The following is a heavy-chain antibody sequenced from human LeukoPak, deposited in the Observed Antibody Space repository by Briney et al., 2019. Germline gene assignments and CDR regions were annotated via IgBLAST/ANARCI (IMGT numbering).Heavy chain of an antibody. V-gene: IGHV4-59*01. D-gene: IGHD6-13*01. J-gene: IGHJ5*02. CDR2: IYYSGST. CDR1: GGSISSYY. CDR3: ARDRAAADT. Sequence: SETLSLTCTVSGGSISSYYWSWIRQPPGKGLEWIGYIYYSGSTNYNPSLKSRVTISVDTSKNQFSLKLSSVTATDTAVYYCARDRAAADTWGQGTLVTVSS.